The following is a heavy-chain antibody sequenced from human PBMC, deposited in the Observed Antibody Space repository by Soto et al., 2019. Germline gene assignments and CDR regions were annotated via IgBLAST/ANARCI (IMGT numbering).Heavy chain of an antibody. Sequence: GASVKVSCKASGDTFNFYTFSWVRQAPGQGLEWMGRIIPMVGMSNYAQKFQGRVTIIADRSTNTTYMQLSSLRSEDTALYYCATSYGSGSRPFDYWGQGTLVTVSS. D-gene: IGHD3-10*01. V-gene: IGHV1-69*02. CDR2: IIPMVGMS. CDR3: ATSYGSGSRPFDY. CDR1: GDTFNFYT. J-gene: IGHJ4*02.